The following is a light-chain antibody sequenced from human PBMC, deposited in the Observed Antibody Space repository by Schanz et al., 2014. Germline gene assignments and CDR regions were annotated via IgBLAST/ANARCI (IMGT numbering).Light chain of an antibody. J-gene: IGLJ2*01. CDR2: DVS. Sequence: QSALTQPASVSGSPGQSITISCTGTSSDIGAYNYVSWFQHHPGKAPKVVISDVSNRPSGVSNRFSGSKSGNTASLTISGLQAEDEADYYCSSYAGSNNFVVFGGGTKLTVL. CDR3: SSYAGSNNFVV. CDR1: SSDIGAYNY. V-gene: IGLV2-14*03.